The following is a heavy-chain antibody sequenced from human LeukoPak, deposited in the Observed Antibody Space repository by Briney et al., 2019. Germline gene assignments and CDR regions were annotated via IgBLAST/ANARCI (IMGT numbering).Heavy chain of an antibody. J-gene: IGHJ4*02. CDR3: ARGSKFWSGYYSPYYFDY. D-gene: IGHD3-3*01. Sequence: YWXWXXXXXGKGLXWXGSIYQSGSTYYNPSLKSRVTISVDTSKNQFSLKLSSVTAADTAVYYCARGSKFWSGYYSPYYFDYWGQGTLVTVSS. V-gene: IGHV4-38-2*02. CDR1: Y. CDR2: IYQSGST.